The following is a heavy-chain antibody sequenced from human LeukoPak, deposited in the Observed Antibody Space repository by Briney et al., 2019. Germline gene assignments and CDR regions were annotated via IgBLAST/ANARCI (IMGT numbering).Heavy chain of an antibody. D-gene: IGHD3-10*01. CDR1: GFTFNDYY. J-gene: IGHJ3*02. CDR3: ARDLITMPSEDAFDI. CDR2: ITSSATT. V-gene: IGHV3-11*01. Sequence: PGGSLRLSCAASGFTFNDYYMTWIRQAPGKGLEWVSYITSSATTYYADSVKGRFTISRDNAKTSLYLQMNSLRAEDTALYYCARDLITMPSEDAFDIWGQGTMVTVSS.